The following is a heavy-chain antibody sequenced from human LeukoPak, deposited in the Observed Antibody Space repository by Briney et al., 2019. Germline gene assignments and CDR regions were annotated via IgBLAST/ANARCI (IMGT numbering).Heavy chain of an antibody. CDR2: INWNGGST. V-gene: IGHV3-20*04. D-gene: IGHD3-3*01. CDR3: ARVKGSGYRNSIDY. J-gene: IGHJ4*02. Sequence: GGSLRLSCAASGFTSDDYAMNWVRHAPGKGLEWVSGINWNGGSTYYRDSVKGRFTISRDNAKNSLYLQMNSLRAEDTALYYCARVKGSGYRNSIDYWGQGTLVTVSS. CDR1: GFTSDDYA.